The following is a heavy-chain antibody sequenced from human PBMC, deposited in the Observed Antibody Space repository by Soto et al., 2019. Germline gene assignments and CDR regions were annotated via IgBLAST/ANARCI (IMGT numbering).Heavy chain of an antibody. J-gene: IGHJ5*02. CDR3: ARIYCTTTACDSWFDP. Sequence: GESLKISCTGFGYTFTTFWISWVRQMPGKGLEWMGRIDPGDTYATYSPAFQGHVTISADKATSTAYLQWSSLKASDTAMYFCARIYCTTTACDSWFDPWGQGTLVTVSS. CDR1: GYTFTTFW. CDR2: IDPGDTYA. D-gene: IGHD2-8*01. V-gene: IGHV5-10-1*01.